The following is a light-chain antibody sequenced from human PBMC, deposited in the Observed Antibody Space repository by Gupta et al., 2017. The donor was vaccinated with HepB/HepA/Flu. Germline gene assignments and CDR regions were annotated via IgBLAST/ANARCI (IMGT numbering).Light chain of an antibody. CDR2: GAS. J-gene: IGKJ1*01. CDR1: QSVRNY. V-gene: IGKV1-39*01. Sequence: IQMTQSPSSLSASVGDRVTIACRTSQSVRNYLNWYQQIPGKAPKLPIHGASTLQTGAPPRFSGSGSGTDFTLTITSLQPEDFATYYCQQTYGTPATFGRGTKVEIK. CDR3: QQTYGTPAT.